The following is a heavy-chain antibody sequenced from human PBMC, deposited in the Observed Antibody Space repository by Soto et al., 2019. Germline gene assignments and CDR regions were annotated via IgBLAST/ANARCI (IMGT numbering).Heavy chain of an antibody. CDR2: ISFDGSNK. CDR1: GFTFSNYG. J-gene: IGHJ4*02. V-gene: IGHV3-30*03. D-gene: IGHD5-18*01. CDR3: AIVLREVDPAMIPGAY. Sequence: QVELVESGGGVVQPGGSLRLSCAASGFTFSNYGLHWVRQAPGKGLEWAAVISFDGSNKYYADSMKGRFTVSRDNSKNTLYLQMTSLGTEETAMYYCAIVLREVDPAMIPGAYWGQGTLVTVSS.